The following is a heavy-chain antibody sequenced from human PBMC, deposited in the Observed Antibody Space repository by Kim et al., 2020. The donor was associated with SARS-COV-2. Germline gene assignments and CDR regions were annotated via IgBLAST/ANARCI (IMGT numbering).Heavy chain of an antibody. V-gene: IGHV4-4*02. CDR2: VYHSGST. CDR1: GGSISTSNW. Sequence: SDTLSLTCAVSGGSISTSNWWSWVRQPPGKGLEWIGEVYHSGSTNYNPSLKSRVTISVDKSKNQFSLKLRSVTAADTAVYYCAREPPSNRHSSTVQYGMDVWGQGTTVTVSS. CDR3: AREPPSNRHSSTVQYGMDV. D-gene: IGHD6-13*01. J-gene: IGHJ6*02.